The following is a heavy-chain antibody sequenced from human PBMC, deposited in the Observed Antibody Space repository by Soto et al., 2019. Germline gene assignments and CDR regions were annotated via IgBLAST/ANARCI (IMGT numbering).Heavy chain of an antibody. Sequence: SETLSLTCTVSGGSVSSGSYYWSWIRQPPGKGLEWIGYIYYSGSTNYNPSLKSRVTISVDTSKNQFSLKLSSVTAADTAVHYCARGRSIVPWDYWGQGTLVTVSS. CDR3: ARGRSIVPWDY. J-gene: IGHJ4*02. D-gene: IGHD2-2*01. V-gene: IGHV4-61*01. CDR1: GGSVSSGSYY. CDR2: IYYSGST.